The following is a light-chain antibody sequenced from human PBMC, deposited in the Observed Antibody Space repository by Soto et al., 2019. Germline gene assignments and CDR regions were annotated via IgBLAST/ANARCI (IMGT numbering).Light chain of an antibody. J-gene: IGKJ3*01. CDR2: ATS. Sequence: EIVLTQSPGTLSLSPGERATLSCRASKSVNSNFLAWYQQKPGQGPRLLIYATSGRATGIPDRFSGGGSGTDFTLTISRLEPEDFAVYYCQHYGSSLIFTFGPGTKVEIK. CDR3: QHYGSSLIFT. CDR1: KSVNSNF. V-gene: IGKV3-20*01.